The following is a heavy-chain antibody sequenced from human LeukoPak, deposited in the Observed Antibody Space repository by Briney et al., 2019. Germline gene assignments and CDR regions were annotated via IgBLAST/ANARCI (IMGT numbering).Heavy chain of an antibody. V-gene: IGHV4-4*07. CDR3: ARDETYTSGWQPNHYYYYMDV. D-gene: IGHD6-19*01. CDR2: IYTSGST. CDR1: GGSISSYY. J-gene: IGHJ6*03. Sequence: SETLSLTCTVSGGSISSYYWSWIRQPAGKGLEGIGRIYTSGSTKYNPSLKSRVTMSVDTSKNQFSLKLSSVTAADTAVYYCARDETYTSGWQPNHYYYYMDVWGKGTTVTVSS.